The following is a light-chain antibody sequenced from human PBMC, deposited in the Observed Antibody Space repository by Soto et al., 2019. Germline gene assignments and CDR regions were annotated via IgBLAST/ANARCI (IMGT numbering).Light chain of an antibody. CDR3: CAYASTHLV. CDR1: SSDVGSSSF. V-gene: IGLV2-23*01. CDR2: DGN. Sequence: QSALTQPASVSGSPGQSISISCTGTSSDVGSSSFLSWYQQHPGKAPKLMIYDGNQRPSGVSNRFSGSKSGNTASLTISGLKAEDDSDYYCCAYASTHLVFGGGTKVTVL. J-gene: IGLJ3*02.